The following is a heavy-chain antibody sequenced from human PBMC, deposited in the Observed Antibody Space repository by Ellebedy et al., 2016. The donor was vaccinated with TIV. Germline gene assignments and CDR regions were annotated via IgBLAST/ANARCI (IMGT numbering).Heavy chain of an antibody. CDR1: GGSISSYY. Sequence: SETLSLXXTVSGGSISSYYWSWIRQPPGKGLEWIGYIYYSGSTYYNPSLKSRVTMSVDTSKNQFSLKLSSVTAVDTAVYYCAVSYGDYGINYFDYWGQGTLVTVSS. CDR2: IYYSGST. J-gene: IGHJ4*02. CDR3: AVSYGDYGINYFDY. V-gene: IGHV4-59*04. D-gene: IGHD4-17*01.